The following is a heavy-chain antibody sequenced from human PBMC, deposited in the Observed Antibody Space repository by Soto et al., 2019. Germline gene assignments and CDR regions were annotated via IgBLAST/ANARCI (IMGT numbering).Heavy chain of an antibody. CDR1: GFTFSNAW. D-gene: IGHD6-25*01. V-gene: IGHV3-15*01. CDR2: IKSRTDGGTT. Sequence: GGSLRLSCAASGFTFSNAWMSWVRQPPGKGLEWVGRIKSRTDGGTTDYATPVKGRFTISRDDSKNTLYLQMNSLKTEDTAVYYCTRQRVLNTYYGLDIWGQGTTVTVSS. CDR3: TRQRVLNTYYGLDI. J-gene: IGHJ6*02.